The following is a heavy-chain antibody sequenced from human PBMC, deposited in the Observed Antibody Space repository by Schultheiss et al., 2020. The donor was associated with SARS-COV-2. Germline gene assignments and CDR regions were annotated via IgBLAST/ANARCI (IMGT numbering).Heavy chain of an antibody. CDR2: INHSEST. V-gene: IGHV4-34*01. D-gene: IGHD1-1*01. Sequence: SETLSLTCAVYGGSFSGYYWSWIRQPPGKGLEWIGEINHSESTTYNPSLKSRVTISVDTSKNQFSLKLSSVTAADTAVYYCARGTGGWMTGYYYYYYMDVWGKGTTVTVSS. CDR1: GGSFSGYY. J-gene: IGHJ6*03. CDR3: ARGTGGWMTGYYYYYYMDV.